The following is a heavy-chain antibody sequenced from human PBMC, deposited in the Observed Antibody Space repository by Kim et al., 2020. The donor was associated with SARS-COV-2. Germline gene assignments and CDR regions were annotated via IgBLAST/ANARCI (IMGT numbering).Heavy chain of an antibody. CDR2: INHSGST. CDR3: ARVMRIAVAGDPFDY. CDR1: GGSFSGYY. J-gene: IGHJ4*02. D-gene: IGHD6-19*01. V-gene: IGHV4-34*01. Sequence: SETLSLTCAVYGGSFSGYYWSWIRQPPGKGLEWIGEINHSGSTNYNPSLKSRVTISVDTSKNQFSLKLSSVTAADTAVYYCARVMRIAVAGDPFDYWGQG.